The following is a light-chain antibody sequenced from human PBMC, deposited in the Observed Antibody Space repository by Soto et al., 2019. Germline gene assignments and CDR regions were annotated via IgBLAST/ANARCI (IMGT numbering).Light chain of an antibody. Sequence: QSALTQPASVSGSPGQSITISCTGTSSDDGGYNYVSWYQQHPGKAPKLMIYDVSNRPSGVSNCFSGSKSGNTASLTISGLQAEDEADYYCSSYTSSSTVVFGGGTKLTVL. CDR1: SSDDGGYNY. CDR3: SSYTSSSTVV. V-gene: IGLV2-14*01. J-gene: IGLJ2*01. CDR2: DVS.